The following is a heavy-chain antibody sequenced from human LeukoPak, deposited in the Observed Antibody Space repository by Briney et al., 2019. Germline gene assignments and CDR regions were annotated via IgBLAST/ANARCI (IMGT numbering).Heavy chain of an antibody. J-gene: IGHJ4*02. Sequence: GGALRLSCAASGFTFSNYAVGWVGQAPGKGVEWVSTISDSGGNKYHADAVKGGFTIFRDNDKKRVYLQMNSLRADDTAVYYCAKGNTGSFYSASDYWGQGTLVTVSS. CDR1: GFTFSNYA. D-gene: IGHD2-15*01. CDR2: ISDSGGNK. V-gene: IGHV3-23*01. CDR3: AKGNTGSFYSASDY.